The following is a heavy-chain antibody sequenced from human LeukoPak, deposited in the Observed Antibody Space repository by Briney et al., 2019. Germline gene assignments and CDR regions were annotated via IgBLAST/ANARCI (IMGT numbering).Heavy chain of an antibody. CDR3: ARDREYYDSSGYYYKSGAFDI. V-gene: IGHV4-31*03. Sequence: SETLSLTCTVTGGSISSGGYYWSWIRQHPGKGLEWIGYIYYSGSTYYNPSLKSRVTISVDTSKNQFSLKLSSVTAADTAVYYCARDREYYDSSGYYYKSGAFDIWGQGTMVTVSS. CDR2: IYYSGST. D-gene: IGHD3-22*01. CDR1: GGSISSGGYY. J-gene: IGHJ3*02.